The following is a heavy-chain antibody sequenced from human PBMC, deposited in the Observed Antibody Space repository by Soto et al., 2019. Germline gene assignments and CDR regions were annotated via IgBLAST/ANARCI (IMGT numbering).Heavy chain of an antibody. CDR3: ARVREDTAMVNHY. J-gene: IGHJ4*02. Sequence: QVPLVQSGAEVKKPGASVKVSCKASGYTFTSYAMHWVRQAPGQRLEWMGWINAGNGNTKYSQKFQGRVTITRDTSASTAYMELSSLRSEDTAVYYCARVREDTAMVNHYWGQGTLVTVSS. D-gene: IGHD5-18*01. CDR1: GYTFTSYA. V-gene: IGHV1-3*01. CDR2: INAGNGNT.